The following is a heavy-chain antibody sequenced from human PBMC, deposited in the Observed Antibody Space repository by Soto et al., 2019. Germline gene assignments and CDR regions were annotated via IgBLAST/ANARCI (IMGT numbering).Heavy chain of an antibody. J-gene: IGHJ4*02. Sequence: ASVKVSCKASGYTFTGYYMHWVRQAPGQGLEWMGWINPSSGGTNYAQKFQGRVTMTRDTSISTAYMELSRLRSDDTAVYYCARVGVAVAGTVGVFDYWGQGTLVTVSS. CDR2: INPSSGGT. CDR1: GYTFTGYY. CDR3: ARVGVAVAGTVGVFDY. V-gene: IGHV1-2*02. D-gene: IGHD6-19*01.